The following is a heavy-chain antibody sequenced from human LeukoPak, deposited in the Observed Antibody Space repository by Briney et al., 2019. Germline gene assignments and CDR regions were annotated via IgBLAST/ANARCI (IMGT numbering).Heavy chain of an antibody. Sequence: GGSLRLSCAASGFTFSSYAMHWVRQAPGKGLEWVAVISYDGSNKHCADSVKGRFTISRDNSKNTLYLHMNSLRVEDTAVYYCARDGVIAVATAPDYWGQGTLVTVSS. CDR2: ISYDGSNK. CDR1: GFTFSSYA. V-gene: IGHV3-30*04. D-gene: IGHD6-19*01. J-gene: IGHJ4*02. CDR3: ARDGVIAVATAPDY.